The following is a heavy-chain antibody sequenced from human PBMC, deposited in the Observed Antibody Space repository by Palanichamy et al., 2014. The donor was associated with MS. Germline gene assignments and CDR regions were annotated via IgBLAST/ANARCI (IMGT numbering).Heavy chain of an antibody. CDR1: GVSTSSSPSY. CDR3: ARQLDSANILVVPAAEPFDY. J-gene: IGHJ4*02. D-gene: IGHD2-2*01. V-gene: IGHV4-39*01. CDR2: ISYTGST. Sequence: QVQLQESGPGLVKPSETLSLTCAVSGVSTSSSPSYWAWIRQPPGRGLEWIGTISYTGSTYYTPSLKSRVTISIDPSKNQFSLNLSSVTAADTAVYYCARQLDSANILVVPAAEPFDYWGQGTLVPVSS.